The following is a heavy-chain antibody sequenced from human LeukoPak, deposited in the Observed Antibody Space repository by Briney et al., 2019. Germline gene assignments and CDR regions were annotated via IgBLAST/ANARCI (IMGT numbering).Heavy chain of an antibody. V-gene: IGHV3-23*01. Sequence: PGGSLRLSCAASGFTFSSYAMSWVRQAPGKGLEWASAISGSGGSTYYADSVKGRFTISRDNSKNTLYLQMNSLRAEDTAVYYCAKVFTRVTTRSALDYWGQGTLVTVSS. CDR2: ISGSGGST. J-gene: IGHJ4*02. CDR3: AKVFTRVTTRSALDY. CDR1: GFTFSSYA. D-gene: IGHD4-11*01.